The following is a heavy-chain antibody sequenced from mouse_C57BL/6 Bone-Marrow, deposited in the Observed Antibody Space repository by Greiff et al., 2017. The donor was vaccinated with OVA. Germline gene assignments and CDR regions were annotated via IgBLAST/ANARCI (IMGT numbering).Heavy chain of an antibody. J-gene: IGHJ4*01. Sequence: VQLQQSGPELVKPGASVKISCKASGYAFSSSWMNWVKQRPGKGLEWIGRLYPGDGDTNYNGKFKGKATLTADKSSSTAYMQLSSLTSEDSAVYYCAMGLLPYAMDYWGQGTSVTVSS. CDR1: GYAFSSSW. V-gene: IGHV1-82*01. D-gene: IGHD2-13*01. CDR2: LYPGDGDT. CDR3: AMGLLPYAMDY.